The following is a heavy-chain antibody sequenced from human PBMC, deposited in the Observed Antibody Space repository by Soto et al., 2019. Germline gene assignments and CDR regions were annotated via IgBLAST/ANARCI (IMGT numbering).Heavy chain of an antibody. CDR1: GFTFSNHY. V-gene: IGHV3-11*01. J-gene: IGHJ6*02. CDR2: ISRSGSTI. D-gene: IGHD5-18*01. Sequence: QMQLVESGGGLVEPGGSLRLSCEASGFTFSNHYMSWIRQAPGKGLVWVSYISRSGSTIYYADSVRGRFTISRDNSKNSLYLQMDSLRAEDTAMYYCGRDPELWDENVATRPSIYYYGMDVWGQGTTVTVSS. CDR3: GRDPELWDENVATRPSIYYYGMDV.